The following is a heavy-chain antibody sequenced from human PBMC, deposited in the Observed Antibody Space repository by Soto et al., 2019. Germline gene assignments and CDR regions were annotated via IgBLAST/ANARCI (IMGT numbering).Heavy chain of an antibody. V-gene: IGHV4-39*02. CDR2: IYYSGST. J-gene: IGHJ5*02. CDR3: AREGVVARTGFDP. CDR1: GGSISSSSYY. Sequence: SETLSLTCTVSGGSISSSSYYWGWIRQPPGKGLEWIGSIYYSGSTYYNPSLKSRVTISVDTSKNQFSLKLSSVTAADTAVYYCAREGVVARTGFDPWGQGTLVTVSS. D-gene: IGHD5-12*01.